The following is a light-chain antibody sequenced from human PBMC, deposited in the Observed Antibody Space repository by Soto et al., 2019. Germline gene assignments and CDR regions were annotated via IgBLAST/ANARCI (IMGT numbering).Light chain of an antibody. V-gene: IGLV1-40*01. CDR3: QSYDSSLSGGV. J-gene: IGLJ3*02. Sequence: QSVLTHPPSVSGAPGQRVTISCTESSSNIGAGYDVHWYQQLPGTAPKLLVYGNSNRPSGVPDQFSGSKSGTSASLSITGLQAENEADYYCQSYDSSLSGGVFGGGTKLTVL. CDR1: SSNIGAGYD. CDR2: GNS.